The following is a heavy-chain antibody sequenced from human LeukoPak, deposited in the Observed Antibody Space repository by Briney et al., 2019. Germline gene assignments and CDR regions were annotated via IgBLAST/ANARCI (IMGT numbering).Heavy chain of an antibody. CDR2: ISWNSGSI. D-gene: IGHD2-15*01. Sequence: PGGSLRLSCAASGFTFDDYAMHWVRQAPGKGLEWVSGISWNSGSIGYADSVKGRFTISRDNAENSLYLQMNSLRAEDTALYYCAKDKGCSGGSCYASGRLRYYGMDVWGQGTTVTVSS. J-gene: IGHJ6*02. CDR1: GFTFDDYA. V-gene: IGHV3-9*01. CDR3: AKDKGCSGGSCYASGRLRYYGMDV.